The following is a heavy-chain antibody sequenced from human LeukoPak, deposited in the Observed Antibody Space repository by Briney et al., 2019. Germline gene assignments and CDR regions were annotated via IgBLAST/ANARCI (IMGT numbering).Heavy chain of an antibody. V-gene: IGHV4-59*01. Sequence: NPSETLSLTCTVSGGSISSYYWSWIRQPPGKGLEWIGYIYYSGSTNYNPSLKSRVTISVDTSKNQFSLKPSSVTAADTAVYHCAREAMYSYGNNFDYWGQGTLVTVSS. CDR3: AREAMYSYGNNFDY. CDR2: IYYSGST. J-gene: IGHJ4*02. CDR1: GGSISSYY. D-gene: IGHD5-18*01.